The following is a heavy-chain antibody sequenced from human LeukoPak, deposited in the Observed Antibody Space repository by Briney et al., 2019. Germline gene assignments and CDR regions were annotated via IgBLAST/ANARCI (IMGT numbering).Heavy chain of an antibody. CDR2: MYYSGNA. J-gene: IGHJ4*02. D-gene: IGHD1-26*01. CDR3: ARHPSDRIVGATVFDY. Sequence: SETLSLTCTVSGGSISSYYWSWIRQPPGKGLEWIGYMYYSGNANYNPSPKSRVTISVDTSTNQFSLKLSSVTAADTAVYYCARHPSDRIVGATVFDYWGQGTLVTVSS. V-gene: IGHV4-59*01. CDR1: GGSISSYY.